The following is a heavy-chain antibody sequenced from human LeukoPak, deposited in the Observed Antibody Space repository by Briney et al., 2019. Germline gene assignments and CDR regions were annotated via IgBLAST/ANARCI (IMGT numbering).Heavy chain of an antibody. CDR2: INPSGGST. D-gene: IGHD2-15*01. CDR1: GYTFTSYY. CDR3: ARGLGFNWFDP. V-gene: IGHV1-46*01. Sequence: ASVKVSCKASGYTFTSYYMHWVRQAPGQGLEWMGIINPSGGSTSYAQKFQGRVTMTRDTSTSTAYMELRSLRSDGTAVYYCARGLGFNWFDPWGQGTLVTVSS. J-gene: IGHJ5*02.